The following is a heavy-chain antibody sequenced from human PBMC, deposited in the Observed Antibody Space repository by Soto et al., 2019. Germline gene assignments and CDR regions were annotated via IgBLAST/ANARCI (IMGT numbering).Heavy chain of an antibody. CDR3: ARAGYGSMYYFDY. CDR2: ISSSSSYI. J-gene: IGHJ4*02. D-gene: IGHD3-10*01. V-gene: IGHV3-21*01. CDR1: GFTFSTYS. Sequence: EVQLVESGGGLVKPGGSLRLSCAVSGFTFSTYSMNWVRQAPGKGLEWVSSISSSSSYIYYADSVKGRFIISRDNAKSSLYLQVNSLRTEDTAVYYCARAGYGSMYYFDYWGQGTLVTVSS.